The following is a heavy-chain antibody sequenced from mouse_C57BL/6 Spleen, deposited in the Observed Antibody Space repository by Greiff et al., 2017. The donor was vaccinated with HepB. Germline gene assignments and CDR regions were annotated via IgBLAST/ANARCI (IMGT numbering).Heavy chain of an antibody. V-gene: IGHV1-22*01. CDR1: GYTFTDYN. D-gene: IGHD1-1*01. CDR3: AKSRVVSSWVAY. Sequence: EVQLQQSGPELVKPGASVKMSCKASGYTFTDYNMHWVKQSHGKSLEWIGYINPKNGGTSYNQKFKGKATLTVNKSSSTAYMELRSLTSEESAVYYCAKSRVVSSWVAYWGQGTLVTVSA. CDR2: INPKNGGT. J-gene: IGHJ3*01.